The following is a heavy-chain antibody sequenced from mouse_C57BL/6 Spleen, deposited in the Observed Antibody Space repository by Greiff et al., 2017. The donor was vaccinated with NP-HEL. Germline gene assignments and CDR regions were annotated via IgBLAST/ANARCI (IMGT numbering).Heavy chain of an antibody. D-gene: IGHD1-1*01. CDR2: IWTGGGT. Sequence: QVQLKQSGPGLVAPSQSLSITCTVSGFSLTSYGVHWVRQPPGKGLEWLGVIWTGGGTNYNSALKSRLSISKDNTKSQVFLKMNSLQTDDTARYYCARKVEYYGSSHGMDYWGQGTLVTVSA. V-gene: IGHV2-9-1*01. CDR3: ARKVEYYGSSHGMDY. J-gene: IGHJ4*01. CDR1: GFSLTSYG.